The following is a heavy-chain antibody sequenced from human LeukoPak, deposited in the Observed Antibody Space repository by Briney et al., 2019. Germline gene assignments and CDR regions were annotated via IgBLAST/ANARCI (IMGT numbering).Heavy chain of an antibody. CDR2: ITGNTVYI. Sequence: GGSLRLSCAASGLNFRSYSMNWVRQAPGKGLEWVSSITGNTVYIYYADSVRGRFTISRDNANNLMYLQMNSLRAEDTAVYYCAGPMGPAAIFGFDYWGQGTLVTVSS. V-gene: IGHV3-21*01. J-gene: IGHJ4*02. CDR1: GLNFRSYS. CDR3: AGPMGPAAIFGFDY. D-gene: IGHD2-2*01.